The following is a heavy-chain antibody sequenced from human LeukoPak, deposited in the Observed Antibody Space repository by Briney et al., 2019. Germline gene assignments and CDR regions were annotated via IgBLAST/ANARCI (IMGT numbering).Heavy chain of an antibody. V-gene: IGHV3-74*01. CDR1: GFTFSTYW. CDR2: INPDGTTT. Sequence: HPGGSLRLSCAASGFTFSTYWMHWVRQAPGKGLVWVSRINPDGTTTSYADSVKGRFTISRDNAKDTVYLQMNSLRAEDTAVYYCARVSIGWYSFDYWGQGTLVTVSS. J-gene: IGHJ4*02. CDR3: ARVSIGWYSFDY. D-gene: IGHD6-19*01.